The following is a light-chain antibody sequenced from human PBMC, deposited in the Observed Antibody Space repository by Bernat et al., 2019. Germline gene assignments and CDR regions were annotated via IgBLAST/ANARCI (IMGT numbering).Light chain of an antibody. V-gene: IGKV1-9*01. CDR1: QVIGTY. Sequence: DIQLTQSPPFLSASVGDRVTISCRASQVIGTYLAWYQQKPGKAPKVLIYGASTLQTGVPSRFSGSGSGTEFTLTIDSLRSEDFASYYCQQLNSFPVTFGQGTRLEIK. CDR2: GAS. J-gene: IGKJ5*01. CDR3: QQLNSFPVT.